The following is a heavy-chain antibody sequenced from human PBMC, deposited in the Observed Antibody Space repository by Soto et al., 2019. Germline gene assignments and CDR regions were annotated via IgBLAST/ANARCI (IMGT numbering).Heavy chain of an antibody. V-gene: IGHV3-23*01. CDR3: AKADGEQWLIPHLDN. D-gene: IGHD6-19*01. CDR1: GFNFKKFA. J-gene: IGHJ1*01. CDR2: ISCCGGST. Sequence: GGSLRLSCEASGFNFKKFAMGWVRQAPGEGLEWVSAISCCGGSTFYADSVKGRFRLARDDSKNTLSLQLNSLRGEDTAHYYCAKADGEQWLIPHLDNWGQGTQVPVSS.